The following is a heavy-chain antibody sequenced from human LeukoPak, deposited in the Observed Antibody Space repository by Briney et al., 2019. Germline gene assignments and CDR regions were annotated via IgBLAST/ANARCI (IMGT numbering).Heavy chain of an antibody. J-gene: IGHJ4*02. CDR3: ARVAYSYGRDLEPFDY. V-gene: IGHV3-23*01. CDR2: ISGSGGST. Sequence: GGSLRLSCAASGFTFSSYAMSWVRQAPGKGLEWVSAISGSGGSTYYADSVKGRFTISRDNSKNTLYLQMNSLRAEDTAVYYCARVAYSYGRDLEPFDYWGQGTLVTVSS. D-gene: IGHD5-18*01. CDR1: GFTFSSYA.